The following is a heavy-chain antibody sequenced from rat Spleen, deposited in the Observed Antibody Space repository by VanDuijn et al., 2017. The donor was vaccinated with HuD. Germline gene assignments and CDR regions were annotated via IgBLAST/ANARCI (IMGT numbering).Heavy chain of an antibody. D-gene: IGHD1-9*01. V-gene: IGHV5-29*01. CDR2: ISYDGSST. CDR3: ARRHYGYTDYFDY. Sequence: EVQLVESGGGLVQPGRSLKLSCAASGFTFSDYYMAWVRHAPTKGLEWVATISYDGSSTYYRDSVKGRFTISRDNAKSTLSLQMDSLRSEDTATYYCARRHYGYTDYFDYWGQGVMVTVSS. J-gene: IGHJ2*01. CDR1: GFTFSDYY.